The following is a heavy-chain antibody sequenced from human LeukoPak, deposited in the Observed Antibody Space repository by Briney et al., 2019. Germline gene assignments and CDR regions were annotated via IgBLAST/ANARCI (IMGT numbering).Heavy chain of an antibody. CDR3: AKGRYSYEY. CDR1: GGSISSSSYY. J-gene: IGHJ4*02. D-gene: IGHD5-18*01. CDR2: IYYSGST. Sequence: SETLSLTCTVSGGSISSSSYYWGWIRQPPGKGLEWIGYIYYSGSTSYNPSLKSRVTISVDTSKNQFSLKLSSVTAADTAVYYCAKGRYSYEYWGQGTLVTVSS. V-gene: IGHV4-61*05.